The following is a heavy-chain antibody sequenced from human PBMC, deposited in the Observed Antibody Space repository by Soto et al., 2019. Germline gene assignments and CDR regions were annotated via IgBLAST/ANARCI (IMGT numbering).Heavy chain of an antibody. J-gene: IGHJ5*02. CDR2: INNSGGRT. CDR3: VKDRRDYIQNWFHP. CDR1: GFTLSTYA. V-gene: IGHV3-23*01. D-gene: IGHD3-10*02. Sequence: QPGGSLRLSCAASGFTLSTYAMSWVRQAPGKGLEWVSSINNSGGRTNYAGSVKGRFTIFRDNSKNTLYLQMNSLRVEDTAVYYCVKDRRDYIQNWFHPWGQGPLXT.